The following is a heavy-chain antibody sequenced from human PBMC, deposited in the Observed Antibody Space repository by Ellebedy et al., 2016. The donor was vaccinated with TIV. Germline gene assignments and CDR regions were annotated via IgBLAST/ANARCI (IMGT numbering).Heavy chain of an antibody. D-gene: IGHD1-1*01. V-gene: IGHV3-48*01. J-gene: IGHJ3*02. CDR2: ISSVGSTT. CDR1: EFTFSSLS. Sequence: PGGSLRLSCAASEFTFSSLSMNWVRQAPGKGLEWVSFISSVGSTTHYADSVKGRFTISRDNGKKSLYLQMKNLRVEDTAVYFCAGSHWNDVPDAFDIWGQGTLVTVSS. CDR3: AGSHWNDVPDAFDI.